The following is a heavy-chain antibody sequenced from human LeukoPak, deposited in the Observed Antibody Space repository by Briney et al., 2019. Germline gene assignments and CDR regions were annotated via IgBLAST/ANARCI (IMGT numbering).Heavy chain of an antibody. CDR3: AASSPQNWKTHEY. D-gene: IGHD1-1*01. J-gene: IGHJ4*02. CDR2: FEPEDGET. V-gene: IGHV1-24*01. Sequence: ASVKVSCKVSGHTLIALSMHWVRQAPGKGVEWLGGFEPEDGETIYAQRFQGRVTMTEDTSTDTAYMELSSLRSEDTAVYYCAASSPQNWKTHEYWGQGTLVTVSS. CDR1: GHTLIALS.